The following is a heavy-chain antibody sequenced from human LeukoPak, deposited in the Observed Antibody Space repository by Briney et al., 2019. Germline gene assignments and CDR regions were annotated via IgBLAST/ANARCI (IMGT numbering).Heavy chain of an antibody. J-gene: IGHJ4*02. Sequence: GESLKISCKGSEYSFATYWIGWVRQMPGQGLEWMGIIFPGDSDTRYSPSFQGQATISADKSISTAYLQWSSLKASDTAIYYCASEYCSGGNCYFDYWGQGTLVTVSS. CDR3: ASEYCSGGNCYFDY. CDR2: IFPGDSDT. V-gene: IGHV5-51*01. CDR1: EYSFATYW. D-gene: IGHD2-15*01.